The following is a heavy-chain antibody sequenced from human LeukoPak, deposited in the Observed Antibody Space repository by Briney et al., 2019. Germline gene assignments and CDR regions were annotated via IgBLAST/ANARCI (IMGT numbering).Heavy chain of an antibody. CDR2: ISGSGDNT. D-gene: IGHD6-13*01. CDR3: AKKRTAGVGSGLDV. V-gene: IGHV3-23*01. J-gene: IGHJ6*02. CDR1: GFMFSTYA. Sequence: GGSLRLSCAASGFMFSTYAMRWVRQAPGKGLEWVSGISGSGDNTKYADSVKGRFAISRDNSKNTLYLQMNSLRDEDTAIYYCAKKRTAGVGSGLDVWGQGTTVTVSS.